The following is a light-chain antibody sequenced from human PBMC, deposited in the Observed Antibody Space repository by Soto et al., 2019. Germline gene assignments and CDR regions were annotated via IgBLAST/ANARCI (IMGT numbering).Light chain of an antibody. CDR3: QQSYSTPLT. CDR1: QSIISY. CDR2: AAC. J-gene: IGKJ4*01. Sequence: DIQMTQSPSSLSASVGDRVTITCRASQSIISYLNWYQQKPGKAPKLLIYAACSLQSGVPSRFGGSGSGTDFTLTISSLQPEDFATYYCQQSYSTPLTFGGGTKVEIK. V-gene: IGKV1-39*01.